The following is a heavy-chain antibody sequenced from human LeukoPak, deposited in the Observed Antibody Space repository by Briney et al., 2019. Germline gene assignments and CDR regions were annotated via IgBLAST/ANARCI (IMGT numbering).Heavy chain of an antibody. Sequence: PSETLSLTCTVSGGSISSGGYYWSWIRQPPGKGLEWIGYIYHSGSTYYNPSLKSRVTISVDRSKNQFSLKLSSVTAADTAVYYCARVGSGWHGDYWGQGTLVTVSS. CDR2: IYHSGST. J-gene: IGHJ4*02. V-gene: IGHV4-30-2*01. CDR3: ARVGSGWHGDY. D-gene: IGHD6-19*01. CDR1: GGSISSGGYY.